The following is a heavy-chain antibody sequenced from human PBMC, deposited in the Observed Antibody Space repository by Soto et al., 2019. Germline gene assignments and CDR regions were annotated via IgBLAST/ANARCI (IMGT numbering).Heavy chain of an antibody. CDR1: GGTFNSYA. D-gene: IGHD3-16*01. CDR3: ARDLGLYVDTCMITDYYGMDV. Sequence: SVKVSCKASGGTFNSYAISRVRQVPGHGPEWMGGIIPNFGTANYAQKFQGRVTIIADESTSSAYMELRSLRSDDTAVYYCARDLGLYVDTCMITDYYGMDVWGQGIAVTVSS. J-gene: IGHJ6*02. V-gene: IGHV1-69*13. CDR2: IIPNFGTA.